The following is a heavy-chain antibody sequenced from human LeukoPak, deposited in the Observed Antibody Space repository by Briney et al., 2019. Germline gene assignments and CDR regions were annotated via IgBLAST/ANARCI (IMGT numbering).Heavy chain of an antibody. CDR3: AKDWKFYYVSGSFFPDN. J-gene: IGHJ4*02. Sequence: GGSLRLSCAASGFAFSSYAVHWVRQAPGKGLECVAVISHDGSKKYYADFVKGRFTISRDNSKNTLYLHMNSLIPEDTAVYFCAKDWKFYYVSGSFFPDNWGQGTLVTVSS. V-gene: IGHV3-30-3*01. CDR1: GFAFSSYA. CDR2: ISHDGSKK. D-gene: IGHD3-10*01.